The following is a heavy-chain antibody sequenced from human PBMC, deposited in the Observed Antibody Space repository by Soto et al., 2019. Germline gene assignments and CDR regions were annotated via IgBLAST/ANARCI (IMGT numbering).Heavy chain of an antibody. D-gene: IGHD3-22*01. CDR1: GFTFSNAW. V-gene: IGHV3-15*01. CDR2: IKSKTDGGTT. CDR3: TFPDYYDSSGYGYGMDV. J-gene: IGHJ6*02. Sequence: LRLSCAASGFTFSNAWMSWVRQAPGKGLEWVGRIKSKTDGGTTDYAAPVKGRFTISRDDSKNTLYLQMNSLKTEDTAVYYCTFPDYYDSSGYGYGMDVWGQGTTVTVSS.